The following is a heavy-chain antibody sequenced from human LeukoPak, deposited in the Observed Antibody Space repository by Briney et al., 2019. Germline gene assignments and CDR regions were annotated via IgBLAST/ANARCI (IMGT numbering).Heavy chain of an antibody. J-gene: IGHJ4*02. CDR3: ARDGGDTYGHELFDY. CDR1: GFTVSSNY. V-gene: IGHV3-53*01. CDR2: IYVDGST. Sequence: GGSLRLSCAASGFTVSSNYMSWVRQAPGKGLEWASVIYVDGSTYYADSVKGRFSISRDNSKNTLSLQMNSLRAEDTAVYYCARDGGDTYGHELFDYRGQGTLVTVSS. D-gene: IGHD3-16*01.